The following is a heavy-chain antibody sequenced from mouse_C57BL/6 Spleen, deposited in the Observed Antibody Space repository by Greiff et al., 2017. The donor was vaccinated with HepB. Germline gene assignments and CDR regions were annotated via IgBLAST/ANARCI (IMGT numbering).Heavy chain of an antibody. CDR1: GFTFSDYG. CDR2: ISSGGDYI. CDR3: TRYLLWYFDV. D-gene: IGHD2-1*01. V-gene: IGHV5-17*03. J-gene: IGHJ1*03. Sequence: EVKLMESGGGLVKPGGSLKLSCAASGFTFSDYGMHWVRQAPEKGLEWVAYISSGGDYIYYADTVKGRFTISRDNARNTLYLQMSSLKSEDTAMYYCTRYLLWYFDVWGTGTTVTVSS.